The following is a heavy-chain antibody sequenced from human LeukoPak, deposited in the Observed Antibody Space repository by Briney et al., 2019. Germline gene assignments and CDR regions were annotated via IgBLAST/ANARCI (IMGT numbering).Heavy chain of an antibody. CDR2: IKQDGSEK. V-gene: IGHV3-7*01. CDR3: ARDPSYYDSSGEYY. D-gene: IGHD3-22*01. J-gene: IGHJ4*02. Sequence: GGSLRLSCAASGFTFSSYWMSWVRQAPGKGLEWVANIKQDGSEKYYVDSVKGRFTISRGNAKNSLYLQMDSLRAEDTAVYYCARDPSYYDSSGEYYWGQGTLVTVSS. CDR1: GFTFSSYW.